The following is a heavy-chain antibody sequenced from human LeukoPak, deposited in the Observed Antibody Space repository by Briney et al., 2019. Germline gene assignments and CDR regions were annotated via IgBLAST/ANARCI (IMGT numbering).Heavy chain of an antibody. CDR3: ARVGINWFDP. CDR2: ISSSGSTI. D-gene: IGHD1-14*01. V-gene: IGHV3-48*03. Sequence: GGSLRLSCAASGFTFSSYEMNWVRQAPGKGLEWVSYISSSGSTIYYADPVKGRFTISRDNAKNSLYLQMNSLRAEDTAVYYCARVGINWFDPWGQGTLVTVSS. J-gene: IGHJ5*02. CDR1: GFTFSSYE.